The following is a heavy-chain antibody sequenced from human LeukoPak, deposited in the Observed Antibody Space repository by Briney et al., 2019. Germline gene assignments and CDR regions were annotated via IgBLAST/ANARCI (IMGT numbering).Heavy chain of an antibody. D-gene: IGHD2-2*01. CDR2: IYPGDSDT. CDR1: GYSFTSYW. Sequence: GASMKISCKGSGYSFTSYWIGWLRQMPGKGLEWMGIIYPGDSDTRYSPSFQGQVTISADKSISTAYLQWSSLKASDTAMYYCARALGYCSSTSCYNWFDPWGQGTLVTVSS. V-gene: IGHV5-51*01. J-gene: IGHJ5*02. CDR3: ARALGYCSSTSCYNWFDP.